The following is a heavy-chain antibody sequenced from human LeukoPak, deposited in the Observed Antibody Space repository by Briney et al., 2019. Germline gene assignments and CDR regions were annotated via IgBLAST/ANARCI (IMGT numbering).Heavy chain of an antibody. D-gene: IGHD6-13*01. CDR2: IYYTGST. V-gene: IGHV4-59*08. J-gene: IGHJ6*02. CDR3: ARASSSWYPTPPGDGMDV. CDR1: GDSISSSH. Sequence: SETLSLTCTVSGDSISSSHWSWIRQPPGKGLEWIGYIYYTGSTNHNPSLKSRVTISVDTSKNQFSLKLSSVTAADTAVYYCARASSSWYPTPPGDGMDVWGQGTTVTVSS.